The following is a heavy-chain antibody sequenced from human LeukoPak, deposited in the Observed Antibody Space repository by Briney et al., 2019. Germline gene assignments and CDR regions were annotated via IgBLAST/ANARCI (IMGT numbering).Heavy chain of an antibody. V-gene: IGHV3-53*03. CDR3: AIVVLRSGNLEFFDS. D-gene: IGHD2-21*01. J-gene: IGHJ4*02. CDR1: GFSVSSNY. CDR2: LYSGSKI. Sequence: GGSLRLSCAVSGFSVSSNYLTWVRQPPGKGLEWVSTLYSGSKIFYAESLKGRVTVSRDNANNTLFLQMNSLRAEDTAVYYCAIVVLRSGNLEFFDSWGQGTLVTVSS.